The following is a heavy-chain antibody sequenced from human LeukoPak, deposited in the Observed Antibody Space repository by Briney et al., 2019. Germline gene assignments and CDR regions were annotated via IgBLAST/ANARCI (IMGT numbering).Heavy chain of an antibody. CDR1: GGSINSSSYY. CDR2: VYYSGST. V-gene: IGHV4-61*05. J-gene: IGHJ4*02. Sequence: KPSETLSLTCTVSGGSINSSSYYWGWIRQPPGKGLEWIGYVYYSGSTNYNPSLKSRVTISVDTSKNQFSLKLSSVTAADTAVYYCARGYGYRAYFDYWGQGTLVTVSS. CDR3: ARGYGYRAYFDY. D-gene: IGHD5-18*01.